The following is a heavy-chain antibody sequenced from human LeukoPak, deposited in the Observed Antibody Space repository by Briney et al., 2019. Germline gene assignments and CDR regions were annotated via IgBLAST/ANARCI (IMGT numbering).Heavy chain of an antibody. V-gene: IGHV1-69*13. J-gene: IGHJ5*02. D-gene: IGHD2-2*01. CDR1: GGTFSSYA. Sequence: GASVKVSCKASGGTFSSYAISWVRQAPGHGLEWMGGIIPIFGTANYAQKFQGRVTITADESTSTAYMELSSLRSEATAVYYCAREVEPAAMELRFDPWGQGTLVTVSS. CDR3: AREVEPAAMELRFDP. CDR2: IIPIFGTA.